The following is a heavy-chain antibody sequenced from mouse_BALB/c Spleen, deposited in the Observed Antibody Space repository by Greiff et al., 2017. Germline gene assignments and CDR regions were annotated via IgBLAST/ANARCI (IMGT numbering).Heavy chain of an antibody. V-gene: IGHV1S81*02. CDR3: TRGDYYGSWFAY. CDR1: GYTFTSYY. Sequence: VQLQQSGAELVKPGASVKLSCKASGYTFTSYYMYWVKQRPGQGLEWIGEINPSNGGTNFNEKFKSKATLTVDKSSSTAYMQLSSLTSEDSAVYYCTRGDYYGSWFAYWGQGTLVTVSA. D-gene: IGHD1-1*01. J-gene: IGHJ3*01. CDR2: INPSNGGT.